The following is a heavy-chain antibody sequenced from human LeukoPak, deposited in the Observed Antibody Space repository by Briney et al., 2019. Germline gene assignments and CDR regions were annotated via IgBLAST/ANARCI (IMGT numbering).Heavy chain of an antibody. J-gene: IGHJ4*02. Sequence: GGSLRLSCAASGFTFSDYYMSWMRQPPAKGLEWVSYISSNGSTINYADSVKGRFTISRDNAKNSLYLQMSSRRAEDTAVYYCARVGVGSYYFDYWGQGTLVTVSS. D-gene: IGHD6-6*01. CDR3: ARVGVGSYYFDY. CDR1: GFTFSDYY. CDR2: ISSNGSTI. V-gene: IGHV3-11*04.